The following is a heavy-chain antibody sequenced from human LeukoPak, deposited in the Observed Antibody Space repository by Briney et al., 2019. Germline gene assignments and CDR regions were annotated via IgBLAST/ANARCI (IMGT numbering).Heavy chain of an antibody. D-gene: IGHD3-10*01. Sequence: PSETLSLTCTVSRGSISSYYWRWIRQPAGKGLEWIGRIYTSGSTNYNPSLKSRVTMSVDTSKNQFSQMLSSVAAAAAVVYHRARGELWFGELAVTEWFDPWGQGTLVTVSS. CDR3: ARGELWFGELAVTEWFDP. V-gene: IGHV4-4*07. J-gene: IGHJ5*02. CDR1: RGSISSYY. CDR2: IYTSGST.